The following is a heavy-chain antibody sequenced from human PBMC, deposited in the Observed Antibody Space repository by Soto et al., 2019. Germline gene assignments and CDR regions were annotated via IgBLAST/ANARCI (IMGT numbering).Heavy chain of an antibody. CDR2: ISGYNGDT. Sequence: QVQLVQSGGEVKQPGASVKVSCKTSGYTFTSYGISWVRQAPGQGLEWMGWISGYNGDTKYVQKFQGRVTLTTDTSTNTAYMGVRSLRSDYTAVYYCARDWVGDLAYWGQGTLVTVSS. CDR3: ARDWVGDLAY. V-gene: IGHV1-18*01. D-gene: IGHD4-17*01. J-gene: IGHJ4*02. CDR1: GYTFTSYG.